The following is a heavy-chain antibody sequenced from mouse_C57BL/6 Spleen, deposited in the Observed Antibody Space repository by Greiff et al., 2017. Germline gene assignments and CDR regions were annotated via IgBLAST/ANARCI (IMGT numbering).Heavy chain of an antibody. CDR1: GYTFTDYY. J-gene: IGHJ3*01. V-gene: IGHV1-19*01. CDR2: INPYNGGT. Sequence: EVQLQQSGPVLVKPGASVKMSCKASGYTFTDYYMNWVKQSHGKSLEWIGVINPYNGGTSYNQKFKGKATLTVDKSSSTAYMELNSLTSEDSAVYYCASPDSSGSWFAYWGQGTLVTVSA. CDR3: ASPDSSGSWFAY. D-gene: IGHD3-2*02.